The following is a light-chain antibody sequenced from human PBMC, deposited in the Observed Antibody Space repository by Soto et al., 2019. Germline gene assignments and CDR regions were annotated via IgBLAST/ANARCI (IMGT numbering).Light chain of an antibody. Sequence: DIQMTQSPATLSSSVGDRVTITCRASQSISRGLAWYQQKPGKAPNLLIYDASTLESGVPSRFSGSGSGTEFTLSISGLQPDDFATYYCQQYHTYPWTFGQGTKVDIK. CDR3: QQYHTYPWT. CDR1: QSISRG. V-gene: IGKV1-5*01. J-gene: IGKJ1*01. CDR2: DAS.